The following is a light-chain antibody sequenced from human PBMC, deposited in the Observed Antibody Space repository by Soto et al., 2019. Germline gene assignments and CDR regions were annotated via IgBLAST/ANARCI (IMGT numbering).Light chain of an antibody. CDR1: SSNIGSNT. CDR2: GNS. V-gene: IGLV1-40*01. CDR3: QSYDSSLSGSGVV. Sequence: QSVLTQPPSASGTPGQRVTISCSGSSSNIGSNTVNWYQQLPGTAPKLLIYGNSNRPSGVPDRFSGSKSGTSASLAITGLQAEDEADYYCQSYDSSLSGSGVVFGGGTKLTVL. J-gene: IGLJ2*01.